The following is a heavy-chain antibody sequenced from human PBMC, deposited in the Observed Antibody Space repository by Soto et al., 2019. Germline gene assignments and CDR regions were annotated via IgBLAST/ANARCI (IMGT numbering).Heavy chain of an antibody. V-gene: IGHV1-69*01. J-gene: IGHJ4*02. Sequence: QVQLVQSGAEGKKHGSSVKVSCTASGGTFSSYAIRWVRQAPGQVLEWMGGIIPIFGTANYAQKFQGRVTITADESTRTADMELSSLRSEDTAVYYCASRQPSVPYCGGDCSMDSWGQGILVTFSS. CDR2: IIPIFGTA. D-gene: IGHD2-21*02. CDR1: GGTFSSYA. CDR3: ASRQPSVPYCGGDCSMDS.